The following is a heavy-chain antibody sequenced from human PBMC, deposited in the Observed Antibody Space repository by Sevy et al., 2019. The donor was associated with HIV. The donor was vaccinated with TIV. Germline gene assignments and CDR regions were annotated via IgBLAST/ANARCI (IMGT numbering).Heavy chain of an antibody. J-gene: IGHJ4*02. V-gene: IGHV3-9*01. CDR1: GFTFDDYA. D-gene: IGHD3-22*01. Sequence: GGSLRLSCAASGFTFDDYAMHWVRQAPGKGLEWVSGISWNSGIVKYVDSVKGRFTVSRDNAKNSLYLQMNSLRPEDTAFYYCAKDRLLRPSPHSDFWGQGTLVTVSS. CDR2: ISWNSGIV. CDR3: AKDRLLRPSPHSDF.